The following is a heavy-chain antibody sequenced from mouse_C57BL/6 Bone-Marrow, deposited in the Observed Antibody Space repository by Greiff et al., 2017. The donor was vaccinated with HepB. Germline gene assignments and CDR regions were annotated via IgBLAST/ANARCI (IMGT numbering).Heavy chain of an antibody. CDR3: TRERLSSSTGAMDY. V-gene: IGHV1-5*01. CDR1: GYTFTSYW. Sequence: EVQLQQSGTVLARPGASVKMSCKTSGYTFTSYWMHWVKQRPGQGLEWIGAIYPGNSDTSYNQKFKGKAKLTAVTSASTAYTELSSLTNEDSAVYYCTRERLSSSTGAMDYWGQGTSVTVSS. CDR2: IYPGNSDT. D-gene: IGHD1-1*01. J-gene: IGHJ4*01.